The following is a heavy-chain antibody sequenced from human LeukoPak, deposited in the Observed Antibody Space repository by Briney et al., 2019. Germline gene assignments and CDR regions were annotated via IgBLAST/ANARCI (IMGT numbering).Heavy chain of an antibody. J-gene: IGHJ5*02. D-gene: IGHD6-13*01. Sequence: SETLSLTCTVSGGSISSYGWSWVRQPPGKGLEWIGYIYYSGSTNYNPSLKSRVTISVDTSKNQFSLKLSSVTAADTAVYYCARGTYSSSWYLSDPWGQGTLVTVSS. CDR3: ARGTYSSSWYLSDP. CDR2: IYYSGST. V-gene: IGHV4-59*01. CDR1: GGSISSYG.